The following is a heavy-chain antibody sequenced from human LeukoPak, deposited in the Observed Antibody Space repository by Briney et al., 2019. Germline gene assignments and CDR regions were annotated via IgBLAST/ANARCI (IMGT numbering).Heavy chain of an antibody. J-gene: IGHJ5*02. Sequence: SETLSLTCTVSGGSISSSLYHWGWIRQPPGKNLEWLGSIYYTGTTHYNPSLKSRVTISVDTSKNQFSLNLSSVTAADTAVYYCARQEIGLRSFDPWGQGTLVTVSS. D-gene: IGHD3/OR15-3a*01. V-gene: IGHV4-39*01. CDR2: IYYTGTT. CDR3: ARQEIGLRSFDP. CDR1: GGSISSSLYH.